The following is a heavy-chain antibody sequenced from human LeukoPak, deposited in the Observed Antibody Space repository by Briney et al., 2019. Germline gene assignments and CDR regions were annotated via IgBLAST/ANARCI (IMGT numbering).Heavy chain of an antibody. CDR2: IDPSDSYT. V-gene: IGHV5-10-1*01. J-gene: IGHJ4*02. CDR1: GYSFTTYW. CDR3: ARHAKAYGSSCDY. Sequence: RGESLKISCKGSGYSFTTYWISWVRQMPGKGLEWMGRIDPSDSYTNYSPSFQDHVTISADKSFSTAYLQWTSLKASDTAMYYCARHAKAYGSSCDYWGQGNLVTVSS. D-gene: IGHD6-13*01.